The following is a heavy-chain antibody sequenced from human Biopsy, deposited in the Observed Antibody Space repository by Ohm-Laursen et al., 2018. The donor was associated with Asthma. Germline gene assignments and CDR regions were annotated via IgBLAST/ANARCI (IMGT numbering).Heavy chain of an antibody. D-gene: IGHD3-3*01. V-gene: IGHV4-61*01. Sequence: TLSLTCAVSGGSVSRGSYYWSWIRQPPGKGLEWIGHIYYSGSTNYNPSLKSRVTISVDTSKNQFSLKLSSVTAADTAVYYCARVTRITIFGVGGIQDYWGQGTLVTVSS. J-gene: IGHJ4*02. CDR1: GGSVSRGSYY. CDR3: ARVTRITIFGVGGIQDY. CDR2: IYYSGST.